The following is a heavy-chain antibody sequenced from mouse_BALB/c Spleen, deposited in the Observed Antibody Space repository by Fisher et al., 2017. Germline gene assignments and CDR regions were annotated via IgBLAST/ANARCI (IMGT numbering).Heavy chain of an antibody. CDR3: ARGGRLRAMDY. J-gene: IGHJ4*01. V-gene: IGHV1-64*01. Sequence: KFKGKATLTVDKSSSTAYMQLSSLTSEDSAVYYCARGGRLRAMDYWGQGTSVTGSS. D-gene: IGHD1-2*01.